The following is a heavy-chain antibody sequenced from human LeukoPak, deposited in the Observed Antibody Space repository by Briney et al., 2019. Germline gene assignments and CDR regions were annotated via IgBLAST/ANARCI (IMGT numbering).Heavy chain of an antibody. CDR2: IKQDGSEK. V-gene: IGHV3-7*01. J-gene: IGHJ4*02. CDR3: ATGYGDSHFDY. Sequence: PGGSLRLSCAASGFTFSSYWMSWVRQAPGKGLEWVANIKQDGSEKYYVDSVKGRFTISRDNAKNSLYLQMNSLRAEDTAVYYCATGYGDSHFDYWGQGTLVTVSS. D-gene: IGHD4-17*01. CDR1: GFTFSSYW.